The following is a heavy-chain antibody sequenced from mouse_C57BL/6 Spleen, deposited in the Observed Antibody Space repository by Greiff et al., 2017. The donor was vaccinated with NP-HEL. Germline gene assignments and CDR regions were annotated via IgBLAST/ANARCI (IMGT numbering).Heavy chain of an antibody. CDR2: IDPSDSET. CDR3: ARRGIYYDYDEFAY. V-gene: IGHV1-52*01. Sequence: QVQLQQPGAELVRPGSSVKLSCKASGYTFTSYWMHWVKQRPIQGLEWIGNIDPSDSETHYNQKFKDKATLTVDKSSSTAYMQLSSLTSEDSAVYYCARRGIYYDYDEFAYWGQGTLVTVSA. J-gene: IGHJ3*01. CDR1: GYTFTSYW. D-gene: IGHD2-4*01.